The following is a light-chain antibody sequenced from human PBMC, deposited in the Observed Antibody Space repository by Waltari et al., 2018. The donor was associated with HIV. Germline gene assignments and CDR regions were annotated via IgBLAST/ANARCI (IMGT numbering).Light chain of an antibody. V-gene: IGLV1-51*02. CDR3: GTWDTNLGAWV. J-gene: IGLJ3*02. CDR1: SSNIGNNY. Sequence: QSVLTQPPSVSAAPGQRVTISCSGSSSNIGNNYVSWYQPLPGTAPKLLIYEDNQRIAGIPDRCSASKSGTSATLGITGLQTGDEADYYCGTWDTNLGAWVFGGGTKLTVL. CDR2: EDN.